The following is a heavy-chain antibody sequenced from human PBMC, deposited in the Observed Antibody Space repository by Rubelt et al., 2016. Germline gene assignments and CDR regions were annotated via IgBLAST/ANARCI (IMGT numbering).Heavy chain of an antibody. D-gene: IGHD2-21*02. Sequence: QLQLQESGPGLVKPSETLSLTCTVSGGSISSSSYYWGWIRQPPGKGLEWIGTLSHSGGTFYRPSLKSRIHLSADTSKNQISPKLGSVTAADTAVYYCALTTIIPGMDVWGQGTTVTVSS. CDR1: GGSISSSSYY. V-gene: IGHV4-39*07. CDR3: ALTTIIPGMDV. J-gene: IGHJ6*02. CDR2: LSHSGGT.